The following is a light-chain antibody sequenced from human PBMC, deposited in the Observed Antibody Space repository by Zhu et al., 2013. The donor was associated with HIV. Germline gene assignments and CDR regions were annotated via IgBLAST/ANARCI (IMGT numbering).Light chain of an antibody. V-gene: IGLV2-14*01. Sequence: QSALTQPASVSGSPGQSITISCTGTSSDVGSYNXVSWYQQHPGKAPKLMIYEVSNRPSGVSNRFSGSKSGNTASLTISGLQAEDEADYYCSSYTSSNTYVFGPGTKVTVL. CDR2: EVS. J-gene: IGLJ1*01. CDR3: SSYTSSNTYV. CDR1: SSDVGSYNX.